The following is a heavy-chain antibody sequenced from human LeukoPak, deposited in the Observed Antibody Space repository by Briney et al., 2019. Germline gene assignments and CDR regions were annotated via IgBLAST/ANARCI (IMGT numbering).Heavy chain of an antibody. V-gene: IGHV4-59*12. D-gene: IGHD3-10*01. Sequence: PSETLSLTCTVSGGSISSYYWSWIRQPPGKGLEWIGYIYYSGSTNYNPSLKSRVTISVDTSKNQFSLKLSSVTAADTAVYYCARDRALTYYYGSGNYYGMDVWGQGTTVTVSS. CDR1: GGSISSYY. CDR2: IYYSGST. CDR3: ARDRALTYYYGSGNYYGMDV. J-gene: IGHJ6*02.